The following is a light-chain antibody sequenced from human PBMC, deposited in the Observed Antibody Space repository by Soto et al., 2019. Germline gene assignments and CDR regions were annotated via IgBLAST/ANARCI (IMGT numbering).Light chain of an antibody. CDR3: QSYDSSGYVV. J-gene: IGLJ2*01. CDR1: SSNIGAGYD. CDR2: GNS. V-gene: IGLV1-40*01. Sequence: QSVLTQPPSVSGAPGQRVTISCTGSSSNIGAGYDVHWYQQLPGTAPKLLIYGNSNRPSGVPDRFSGSKSGTSASLAITGLQAEDEADYYCQSYDSSGYVVVGGGTKLTVL.